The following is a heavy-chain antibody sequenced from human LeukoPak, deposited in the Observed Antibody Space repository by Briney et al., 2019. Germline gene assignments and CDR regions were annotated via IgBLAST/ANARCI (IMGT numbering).Heavy chain of an antibody. CDR2: INHSGST. CDR1: GGSFSGYY. CDR3: ARGLNRRYCSSTSCPEKAFDI. Sequence: PSETLSLTCAVYGGSFSGYYWSWIRQPPGKGLEWIGEINHSGSTNYNPSLKSRVTISVDTSKNQFSLKLSSVTAADTAVYYCARGLNRRYCSSTSCPEKAFDIWGQGTMVTVSS. D-gene: IGHD2-2*01. J-gene: IGHJ3*02. V-gene: IGHV4-34*01.